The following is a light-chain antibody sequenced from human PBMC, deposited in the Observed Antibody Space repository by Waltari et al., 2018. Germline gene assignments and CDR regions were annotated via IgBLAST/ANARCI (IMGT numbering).Light chain of an antibody. CDR1: QSVSSY. CDR3: QQRGNWLT. Sequence: EIVLTQSPATLSLSPGERATLSCRASQSVSSYLAWYQQKPGQAPRLLIYDASNRATGIPARFSGSGSGTDFTLTISSLEPEDSAVYYCQQRGNWLTFGQGTKLEIK. V-gene: IGKV3-11*01. J-gene: IGKJ2*01. CDR2: DAS.